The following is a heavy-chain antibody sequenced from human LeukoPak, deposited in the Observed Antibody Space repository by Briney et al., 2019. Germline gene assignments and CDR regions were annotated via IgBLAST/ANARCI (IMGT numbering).Heavy chain of an antibody. Sequence: PGGSLRLSCAASGFTFSDYYMSWIRQAPGKGLEWVSYISSSGSTIYYADSVKGRFTISRDNAKNSLYLQMNSLRAEDTAVYYCARVEYYYGSRSYPDYWGQGTLVTVSS. V-gene: IGHV3-11*01. CDR3: ARVEYYYGSRSYPDY. J-gene: IGHJ4*02. CDR1: GFTFSDYY. D-gene: IGHD3-10*01. CDR2: ISSSGSTI.